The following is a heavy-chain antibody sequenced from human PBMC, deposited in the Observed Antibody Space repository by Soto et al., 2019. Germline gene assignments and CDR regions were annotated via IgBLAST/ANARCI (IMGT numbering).Heavy chain of an antibody. CDR3: AKDREIVGATVFDY. Sequence: SETLPLTSTVSGGSISSYYWSWIRQPPGKGLEWIGYIYYSGSTNYNPSLKSRVTISVDTSKNQFSLKLSSVTAVDSAVYYCAKDREIVGATVFDYWGQGTLVTVSS. J-gene: IGHJ4*02. CDR2: IYYSGST. D-gene: IGHD1-26*01. CDR1: GGSISSYY. V-gene: IGHV4-59*01.